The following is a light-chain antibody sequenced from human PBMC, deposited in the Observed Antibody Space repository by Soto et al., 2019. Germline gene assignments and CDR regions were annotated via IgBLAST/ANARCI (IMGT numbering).Light chain of an antibody. V-gene: IGKV3-20*01. Sequence: EIVLTQSPGTLSLSPGGRATLSCRASQSVRSSYLAWYQQRPGQAPRLLIFGASFRATGIPDRFSGSGSGTDFTLTISRLEPEDFGFYYCQHYGSPLTFGGGTKVEIK. J-gene: IGKJ4*01. CDR1: QSVRSSY. CDR3: QHYGSPLT. CDR2: GAS.